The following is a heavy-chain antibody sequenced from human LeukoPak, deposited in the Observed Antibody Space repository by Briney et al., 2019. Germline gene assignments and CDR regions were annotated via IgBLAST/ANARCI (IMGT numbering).Heavy chain of an antibody. CDR1: GGSISSYY. CDR2: IYYSGST. CDR3: ARHLGTSPPLDY. D-gene: IGHD7-27*01. Sequence: SETLPLTCTVSGGSISSYYWSWIRQPPGEGLEWIGYIYYSGSTNYNPSLKSRVTISVDTSKNQFSLKLSSVTAADTAVYYCARHLGTSPPLDYWGQGTLVTVSS. J-gene: IGHJ4*02. V-gene: IGHV4-59*08.